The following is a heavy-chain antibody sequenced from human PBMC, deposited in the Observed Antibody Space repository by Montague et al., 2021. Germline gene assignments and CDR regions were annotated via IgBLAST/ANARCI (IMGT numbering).Heavy chain of an antibody. J-gene: IGHJ6*03. CDR1: GFTFSSYA. Sequence: SLRLSCAASGFTFSSYAMHWVRQAPGTGPEWVAIIWFDGSKEYYRDSVKGRFTISRDNSENTLHLQMNSLRAEDTAVYYCVKDSGYFYYMDVWGKGTTVTVSS. D-gene: IGHD3-10*01. CDR3: VKDSGYFYYMDV. V-gene: IGHV3-33*06. CDR2: IWFDGSKE.